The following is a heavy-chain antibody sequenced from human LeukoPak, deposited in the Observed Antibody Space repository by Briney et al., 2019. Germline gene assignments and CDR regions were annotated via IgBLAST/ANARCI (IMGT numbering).Heavy chain of an antibody. CDR3: TTDWFDP. V-gene: IGHV3-20*04. J-gene: IGHJ5*02. CDR2: RNGGST. CDR1: GFTFDDYG. Sequence: GGSLRLSCAASGFTFDDYGMSWVRQAPGKGLEWVSGRNGGSTGYADSVKGRFTISRDNAKNSLYLQMNSLKTEDTAVYYCTTDWFDPWGQGTLVTVSS.